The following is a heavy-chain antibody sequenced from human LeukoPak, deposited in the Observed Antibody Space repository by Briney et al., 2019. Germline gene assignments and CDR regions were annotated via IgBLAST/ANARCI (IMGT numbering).Heavy chain of an antibody. J-gene: IGHJ4*02. CDR1: GFTVSSNY. D-gene: IGHD4-23*01. V-gene: IGHV3-53*01. Sequence: GGSLRLSCAASGFTVSSNYMSWVRQAPGKGLEWVSVIYSGGSTYYADSVKGRFTISRDNSKNTLYLQMNSLRAEDTAVCYCAREDLCGGNVYRCGGSDNWGQGTLVTVSS. CDR3: AREDLCGGNVYRCGGSDN. CDR2: IYSGGST.